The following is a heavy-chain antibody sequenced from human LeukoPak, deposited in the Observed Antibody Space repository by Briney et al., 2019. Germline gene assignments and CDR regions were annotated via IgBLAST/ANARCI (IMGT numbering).Heavy chain of an antibody. CDR1: GFTFSDYY. CDR2: ISSSGSYT. D-gene: IGHD3-10*01. J-gene: IGHJ5*02. CDR3: ARGGSYSGSGSSKNWFDP. V-gene: IGHV3-11*03. Sequence: GGSLRLSCAASGFTFSDYYMSWIRQAPGKGLEWVSYISSSGSYTNYADSVKGRFTISRDSAKNSLHLQMNSLKAEDTAVYYCARGGSYSGSGSSKNWFDPWGQGTLVTVSS.